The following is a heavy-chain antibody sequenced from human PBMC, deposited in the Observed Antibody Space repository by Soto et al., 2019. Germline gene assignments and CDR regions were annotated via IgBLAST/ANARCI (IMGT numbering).Heavy chain of an antibody. J-gene: IGHJ6*02. CDR3: VNSRDYGDYVGMDV. V-gene: IGHV3-30*18. D-gene: IGHD4-17*01. Sequence: GGSLRLSCAASGFTFSSYGVHWVRQAPGKGLEWVAVISYDGSNKYYADSVKGRFTISRDNSKNTLYLQMNSLRAEDTAVYYCVNSRDYGDYVGMDVWGQGTTVTVSS. CDR1: GFTFSSYG. CDR2: ISYDGSNK.